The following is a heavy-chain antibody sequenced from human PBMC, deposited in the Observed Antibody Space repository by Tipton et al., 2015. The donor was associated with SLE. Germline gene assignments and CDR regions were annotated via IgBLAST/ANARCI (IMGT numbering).Heavy chain of an antibody. CDR1: GGTFSSYT. Sequence: QLVQSGAEVKKPGSSVKVSCKASGGTFSSYTISWVRQAPGQGLEWMGRIIPILGTANYAQKFQGRVTITADKSTSTAYMELSSLRSEDTAVYYCARGEVLLWFDEGNYYYYYMDVWGKGTTVTVSS. J-gene: IGHJ6*03. V-gene: IGHV1-69*08. D-gene: IGHD3-10*01. CDR2: IIPILGTA. CDR3: ARGEVLLWFDEGNYYYYYMDV.